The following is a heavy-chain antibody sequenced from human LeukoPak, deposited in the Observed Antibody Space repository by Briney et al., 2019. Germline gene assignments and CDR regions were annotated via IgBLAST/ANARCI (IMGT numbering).Heavy chain of an antibody. V-gene: IGHV4-34*01. CDR3: ARLKRPNRGSYIYYYYMDV. Sequence: SETLSLTCAVYGGSFSGYYWSWIRQPPGKGLEWIGEINHSGSTNYNPSLKSRVTISVDTSKNQFSLRLSSVTAADTAVYYCARLKRPNRGSYIYYYYMDVWGKGTTVTVSS. D-gene: IGHD1-26*01. CDR1: GGSFSGYY. CDR2: INHSGST. J-gene: IGHJ6*03.